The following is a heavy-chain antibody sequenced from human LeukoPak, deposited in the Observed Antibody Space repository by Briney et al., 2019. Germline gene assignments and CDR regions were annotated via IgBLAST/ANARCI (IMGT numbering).Heavy chain of an antibody. CDR3: ILTYYYDSSGYLEDY. CDR1: GFTFTNAR. V-gene: IGHV3-15*05. J-gene: IGHJ4*02. D-gene: IGHD3-22*01. Sequence: PGGSLRLSCAASGFTFTNARMSWVRQAPGEGLEWVGHIKSKTEGVTTDYAATVKGRFTISRDDSKNTLYLQMNSLKTEDTAVYYCILTYYYDSSGYLEDYWGQGTLVTVSS. CDR2: IKSKTEGVTT.